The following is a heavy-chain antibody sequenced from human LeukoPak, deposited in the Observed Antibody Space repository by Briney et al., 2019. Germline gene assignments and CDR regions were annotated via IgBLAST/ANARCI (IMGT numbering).Heavy chain of an antibody. D-gene: IGHD5-18*01. CDR1: GFTFSSYA. J-gene: IGHJ4*02. Sequence: GGSLRLSCAASGFTFSSYAMSWVRQAPGKGLEWVSAISGSGGSTYYADSVKGRFTISRDGSKNTLYLQMNSLRVEDTAVYYCARDPPAVTANTYGWGQGTLVTVSS. CDR2: ISGSGGST. V-gene: IGHV3-23*01. CDR3: ARDPPAVTANTYG.